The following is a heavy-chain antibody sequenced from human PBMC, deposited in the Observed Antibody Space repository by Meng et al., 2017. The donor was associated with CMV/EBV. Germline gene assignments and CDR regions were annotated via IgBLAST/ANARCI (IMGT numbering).Heavy chain of an antibody. CDR2: IYPGDSDT. J-gene: IGHJ6*02. CDR3: ARYRHYDFWSGSGMYYYGMDV. V-gene: IGHV5-51*01. CDR1: GYSFTSYW. D-gene: IGHD3-3*01. Sequence: KVSCKGSGYSFTSYWIGWVRQMPGKGLEWMGIIYPGDSDTRYSPSFQGQVTISADKSISTAYLQWSSLKASDTAMYYCARYRHYDFWSGSGMYYYGMDVWGQGTTVTVSS.